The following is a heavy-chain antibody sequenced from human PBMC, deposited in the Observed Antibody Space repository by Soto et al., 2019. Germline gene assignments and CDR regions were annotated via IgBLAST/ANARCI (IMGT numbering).Heavy chain of an antibody. Sequence: GASVKVSCKAAGYTFDRYALNWVRQAPGQSLEWMGWINADNGNTKYSEKFQGRVTMARDTSATTAYLELSSLRSEDTAVYYCARQHYYDFWRGLRSFGMDVWGQGTTVTVSS. D-gene: IGHD3-3*01. J-gene: IGHJ6*02. CDR3: ARQHYYDFWRGLRSFGMDV. CDR2: INADNGNT. V-gene: IGHV1-3*01. CDR1: GYTFDRYA.